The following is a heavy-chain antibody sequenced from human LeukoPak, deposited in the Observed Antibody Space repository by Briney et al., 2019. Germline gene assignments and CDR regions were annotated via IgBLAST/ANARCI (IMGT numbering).Heavy chain of an antibody. D-gene: IGHD6-13*01. J-gene: IGHJ3*02. Sequence: GRSLRLSCAASGFTFSSYAMHWVRQAPGKGLEWVAVISYDGSNKYYADSVKGRFTISRDNSKNTLYLQMNSLRAEDTAVYYCARDSTSSHASDIWGQGTMVTVSS. CDR3: ARDSTSSHASDI. V-gene: IGHV3-30-3*01. CDR1: GFTFSSYA. CDR2: ISYDGSNK.